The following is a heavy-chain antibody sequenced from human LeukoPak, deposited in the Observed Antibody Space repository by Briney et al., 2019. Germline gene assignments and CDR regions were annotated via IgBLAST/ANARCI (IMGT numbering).Heavy chain of an antibody. D-gene: IGHD5-18*01. CDR2: TYYSGST. J-gene: IGHJ4*02. Sequence: KPSETLSLTCTVSGGSISSYYWSWIRQPPGKGLEWIGYTYYSGSTNYNPSLKSRVTISVDTSKNQFSLKLSSVTAADTAVYYCARMDTAMFDYWGQGTLVTVSS. CDR3: ARMDTAMFDY. CDR1: GGSISSYY. V-gene: IGHV4-59*01.